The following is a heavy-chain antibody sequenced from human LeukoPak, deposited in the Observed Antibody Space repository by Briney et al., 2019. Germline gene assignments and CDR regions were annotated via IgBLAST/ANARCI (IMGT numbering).Heavy chain of an antibody. CDR1: GFTFINYD. Sequence: GGSLRLSCAASGFTFINYDMHWVRQALGKGLEWVSDIGIRGDTHYSGSVKGRFTISREKAESSLYLQMNSLRAEDTAVYYCARGGIQVSGIDEFDYWGQGTLVTVSS. CDR2: IGIRGDT. D-gene: IGHD6-19*01. V-gene: IGHV3-13*01. CDR3: ARGGIQVSGIDEFDY. J-gene: IGHJ4*02.